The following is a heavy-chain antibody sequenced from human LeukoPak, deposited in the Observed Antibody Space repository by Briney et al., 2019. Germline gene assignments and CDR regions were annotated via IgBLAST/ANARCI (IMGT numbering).Heavy chain of an antibody. CDR3: ARVRDGYNDAYDI. J-gene: IGHJ3*02. V-gene: IGHV1-69*05. Sequence: SVKVSCKASGGTFSSYAISWVRQAPGQGLEWMGGIIPIFGTANYAQKFQDRVTMTRDTSASTVYMELSSLKSEDTAVYYCARVRDGYNDAYDIWGQGTMVTVTS. CDR2: IIPIFGTA. CDR1: GGTFSSYA. D-gene: IGHD5-24*01.